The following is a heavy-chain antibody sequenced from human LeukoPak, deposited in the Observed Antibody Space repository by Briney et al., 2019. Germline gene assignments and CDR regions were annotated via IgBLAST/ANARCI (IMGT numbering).Heavy chain of an antibody. CDR2: IYHSGST. V-gene: IGHV4-4*02. D-gene: IGHD3-10*01. CDR3: ARVDYGSGSYYLGFHYYYYMDF. J-gene: IGHJ6*03. CDR1: GVSISSGNW. Sequence: SETLSLTCSVSGVSISSGNWWSWVRPPPGKGLEWIGDIYHSGSTNYKPSLKSRVTISVDASKNQFSLKLSSVTAADTAVYYCARVDYGSGSYYLGFHYYYYMDFWGKGTTVTVSS.